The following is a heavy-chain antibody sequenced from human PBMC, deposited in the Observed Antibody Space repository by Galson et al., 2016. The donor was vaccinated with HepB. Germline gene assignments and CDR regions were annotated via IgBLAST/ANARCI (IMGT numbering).Heavy chain of an antibody. D-gene: IGHD6-19*01. V-gene: IGHV3-33*01. CDR1: GFSFSTYA. CDR3: ASSIAVAGIIDY. Sequence: SLRLSCAGSGFSFSTYAVHWVRQTPGKGLEWVAVIWSGAIKKYYADSVEGRFTISRDDSENTVYLQINTLRVEDTAMYYCASSIAVAGIIDYWGQGTLVTASS. CDR2: IWSGAIKK. J-gene: IGHJ4*02.